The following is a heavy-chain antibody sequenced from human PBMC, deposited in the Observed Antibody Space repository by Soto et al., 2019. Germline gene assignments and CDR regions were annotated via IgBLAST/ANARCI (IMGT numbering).Heavy chain of an antibody. CDR1: GCTFTSYA. CDR2: INAGNGNT. V-gene: IGHV1-3*01. D-gene: IGHD3-3*01. J-gene: IGHJ5*02. Sequence: GASVKVSGKASGCTFTSYAMHWVRQAPGQRLEWMGWINAGNGNTKYSQKFQGRVTITRDTSASTAYMELSSLRSEDTAVYYCARTKVTILGVANGWFDPWGQGTLVTVSS. CDR3: ARTKVTILGVANGWFDP.